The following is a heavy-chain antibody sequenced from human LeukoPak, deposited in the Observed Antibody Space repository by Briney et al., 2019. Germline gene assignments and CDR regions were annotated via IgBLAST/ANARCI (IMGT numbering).Heavy chain of an antibody. D-gene: IGHD5-18*01. CDR2: IYYSGST. Sequence: SETLSLTCTVSGGSISSSSYYWGWIRQPPGKGLEWIGSIYYSGSTYYNPPLKSRVTISVDTSRNQFSLKLSSVTAADTAVYYCARLYSYGPLFDAFDIWGQGTMVTVSS. V-gene: IGHV4-39*01. CDR3: ARLYSYGPLFDAFDI. CDR1: GGSISSSSYY. J-gene: IGHJ3*02.